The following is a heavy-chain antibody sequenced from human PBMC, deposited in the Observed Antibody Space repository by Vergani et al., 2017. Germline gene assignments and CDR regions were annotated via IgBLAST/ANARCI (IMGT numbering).Heavy chain of an antibody. D-gene: IGHD1-26*01. CDR2: ISVYNGET. CDR1: GYTFRNYG. CDR3: ARDRGNSGDYNFDY. J-gene: IGHJ4*02. V-gene: IGHV1-18*04. Sequence: QVQLVQSGAEVKKPGASVKFSCEGSGYTFRNYGISWLRQAPGEGLEWLGWISVYNGETKFAQKFQGRVTLTRDTSTDTAYMEMGSLRSDDTAVYYCARDRGNSGDYNFDYWGQGTLVTVSS.